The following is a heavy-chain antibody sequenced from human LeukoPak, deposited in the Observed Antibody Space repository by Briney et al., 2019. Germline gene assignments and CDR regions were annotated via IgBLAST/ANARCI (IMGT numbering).Heavy chain of an antibody. CDR1: GYSFTSYW. J-gene: IGHJ6*03. D-gene: IGHD6-19*01. CDR3: ARRGSAVAGTDYYYYMDA. CDR2: IYPGDSDT. Sequence: GESLKISCKGSGYSFTSYWIGWVRQMPGKGLEWMGIIYPGDSDTRYSPSFQGQVTISADKSISTAYLQWSSLKASDTAMYYCARRGSAVAGTDYYYYMDAWGKGTTVTVSS. V-gene: IGHV5-51*01.